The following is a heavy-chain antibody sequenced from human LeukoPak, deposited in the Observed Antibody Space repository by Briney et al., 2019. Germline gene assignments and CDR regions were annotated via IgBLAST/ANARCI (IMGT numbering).Heavy chain of an antibody. CDR1: GFTFSSYS. V-gene: IGHV4-34*01. J-gene: IGHJ4*02. CDR2: INHSGST. Sequence: GSLRLSCAASGFTFSSYSMNWIRQPPGKGLEWIGEINHSGSTNYNPSLKSRVTISVDTSKNQFSLKLSSVTAADTAVYYCARGRGRDGYNLVYWGQGTLVTVSS. D-gene: IGHD5-24*01. CDR3: ARGRGRDGYNLVY.